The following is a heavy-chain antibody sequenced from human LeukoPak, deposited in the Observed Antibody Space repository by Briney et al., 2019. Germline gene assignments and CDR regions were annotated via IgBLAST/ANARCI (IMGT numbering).Heavy chain of an antibody. D-gene: IGHD5-12*01. CDR2: IKSSGSS. J-gene: IGHJ5*02. CDR1: GGSVSSYY. CDR3: ARDGAVATNWFDP. V-gene: IGHV4-59*02. Sequence: SETLSLTCTVSGGSVSSYYWSWIRQPPGKGLEWIGYIKSSGSSNYNPSLKSRVTISMDTSKNQFSLRLNSVTAADTAVYYCARDGAVATNWFDPWGQGTLVTVSS.